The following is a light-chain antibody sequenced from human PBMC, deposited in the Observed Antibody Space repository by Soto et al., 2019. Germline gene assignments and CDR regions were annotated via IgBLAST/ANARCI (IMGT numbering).Light chain of an antibody. V-gene: IGLV2-14*03. J-gene: IGLJ1*01. CDR3: SSYSSTTTLVV. CDR1: SSDFIGYNY. Sequence: QSALTQPASVSGSPGQSITLSCSATSSDFIGYNYVSWYQQHPGEAPKLIIYDVNNRPSGVSNRFSGSTSGNTASLTISGLQADDEADYYCSSYSSTTTLVVFGTGTKLTVL. CDR2: DVN.